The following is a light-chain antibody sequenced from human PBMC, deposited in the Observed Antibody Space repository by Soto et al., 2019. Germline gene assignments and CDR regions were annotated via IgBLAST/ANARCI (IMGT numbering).Light chain of an antibody. J-gene: IGKJ1*01. V-gene: IGKV4-1*01. CDR1: QSVLYSSNNKNY. Sequence: DIVMTQSPDSLAVSLGERATINCKSSQSVLYSSNNKNYLAWYQQKPGQPPKLLIYWASTRESGVPDRFSGSGSGTDFTLTICSLQAEDVAVYYCQQYYSISGTFGQGTKVEIK. CDR3: QQYYSISGT. CDR2: WAS.